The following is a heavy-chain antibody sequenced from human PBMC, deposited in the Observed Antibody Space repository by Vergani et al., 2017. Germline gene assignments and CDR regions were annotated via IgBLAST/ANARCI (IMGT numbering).Heavy chain of an antibody. CDR1: GGSFSGYY. CDR2: INHSGST. D-gene: IGHD2-2*01. CDR3: ARGRRVVVVPAAIQNYYYYMDV. Sequence: QVQLQQWGAGLLKPSETLSLTCAVYGGSFSGYYWSWIRQPPGKGLEWIGEINHSGSTNYNPSLKSRVTISVDTSKNQFSLKLSSVTAADTAVYYCARGRRVVVVPAAIQNYYYYMDVWGKGTTVTVSS. J-gene: IGHJ6*03. V-gene: IGHV4-34*01.